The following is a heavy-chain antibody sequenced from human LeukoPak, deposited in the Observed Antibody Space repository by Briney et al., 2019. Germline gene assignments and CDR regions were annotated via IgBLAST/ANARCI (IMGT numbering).Heavy chain of an antibody. D-gene: IGHD4-17*01. Sequence: GGSLRLSCAASGFTFSTYSMNWVRQAPGKGLEWVSYISRNSGSIYYAYSVKGRFTISRDNAKNSLYLQMNSLRAEDTAVYYCARPLDDYADYVSYFNHWGQGTLVTVS. CDR3: ARPLDDYADYVSYFNH. CDR2: ISRNSGSI. V-gene: IGHV3-48*01. J-gene: IGHJ1*01. CDR1: GFTFSTYS.